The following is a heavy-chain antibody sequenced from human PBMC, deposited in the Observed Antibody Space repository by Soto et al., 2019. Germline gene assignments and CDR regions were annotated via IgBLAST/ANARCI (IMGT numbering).Heavy chain of an antibody. CDR1: VGSFNGYD. CDR3: AKGPQGGYYDSGSFYSSVY. CDR2: INRSGSA. D-gene: IGHD3-10*01. J-gene: IGHJ4*02. V-gene: IGHV4-34*01. Sequence: NPSETLSLTCAVYVGSFNGYDWSWIRQRPGKGLEWIGEINRSGSANYNPTFKSRVSISVDPSKNQLSLQLSSVTAADTAVYYCAKGPQGGYYDSGSFYSSVYWGQGTMVTVSS.